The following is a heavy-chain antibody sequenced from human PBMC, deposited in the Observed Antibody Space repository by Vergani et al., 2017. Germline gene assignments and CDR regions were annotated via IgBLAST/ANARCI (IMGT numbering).Heavy chain of an antibody. CDR2: IYYSGST. D-gene: IGHD3-9*01. Sequence: QVQLQESGPGLVKPSETLSLTCTVSGGSISSDYWSWIRQHPGKGLEWIGEIYYSGSTNYNPSLKSRVPISVDTSKTQFSLKLSSVTAADTAVYYCAGDGTDILTGYSTRGFDYWGQGTLVTVSS. CDR1: GGSISSDY. J-gene: IGHJ4*02. CDR3: AGDGTDILTGYSTRGFDY. V-gene: IGHV4-59*01.